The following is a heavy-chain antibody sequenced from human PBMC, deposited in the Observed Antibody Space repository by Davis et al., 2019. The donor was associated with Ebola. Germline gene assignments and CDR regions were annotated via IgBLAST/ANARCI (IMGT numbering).Heavy chain of an antibody. CDR3: ARSASSWSYYYYGMDV. Sequence: GGSLRLSCKGSGSSITSYWIGWVRQMPGKGLEWMGIIYPGDSDTRYSPSFQGQVNISSDKSISTAYRQWISLKSSDTAMYYCARSASSWSYYYYGMDVWGQGTTVTVSS. J-gene: IGHJ6*02. CDR1: GSSITSYW. V-gene: IGHV5-51*01. CDR2: IYPGDSDT. D-gene: IGHD6-13*01.